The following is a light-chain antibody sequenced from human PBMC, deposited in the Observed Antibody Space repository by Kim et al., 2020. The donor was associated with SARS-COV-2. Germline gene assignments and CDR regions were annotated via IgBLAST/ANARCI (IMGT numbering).Light chain of an antibody. CDR2: KDS. V-gene: IGLV3-25*03. J-gene: IGLJ2*01. CDR1: SLPNQY. CDR3: QSADSSGTSVL. Sequence: SYELTQPPSVSVSPGHTARITCSGDSLPNQYAYWYQQRPGQAPVLVIYKDSERPSGIPERFSGSSLGTKVTLTISGVQAEDEADYYCQSADSSGTSVLFG.